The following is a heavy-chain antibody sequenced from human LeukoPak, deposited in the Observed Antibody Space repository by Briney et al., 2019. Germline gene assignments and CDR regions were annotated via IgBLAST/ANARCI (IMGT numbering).Heavy chain of an antibody. CDR1: GGSVSSYY. CDR3: AGVFPRNSKLAFDI. J-gene: IGHJ3*02. CDR2: IYYSGST. V-gene: IGHV4-59*02. D-gene: IGHD4-11*01. Sequence: PSETLSLTCTVSGGSVSSYYWSWIRQPPGKGLEWIGYIYYSGSTNYNPSLKSRVTISVDTSKNQFSLKLSSVTAADTAVYYCAGVFPRNSKLAFDIWGQGTMVTVSS.